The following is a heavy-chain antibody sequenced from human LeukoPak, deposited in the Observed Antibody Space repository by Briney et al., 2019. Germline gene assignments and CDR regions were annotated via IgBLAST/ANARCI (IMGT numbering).Heavy chain of an antibody. CDR2: INPNSGGT. CDR1: GYTFTGYY. Sequence: ASVKVSCKAFGYTFTGYYMRWVRQAPGQGLEWMGWINPNSGGTNYAQKFQGRVTMTRDTSISTAYMELSRLRSDDTAVYYCVRALHSIVGATKTPFDYWGQGTLVTVSS. J-gene: IGHJ4*02. D-gene: IGHD1-26*01. CDR3: VRALHSIVGATKTPFDY. V-gene: IGHV1-2*02.